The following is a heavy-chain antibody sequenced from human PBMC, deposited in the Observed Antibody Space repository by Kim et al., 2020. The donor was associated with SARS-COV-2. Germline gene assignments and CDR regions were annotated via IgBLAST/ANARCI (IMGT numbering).Heavy chain of an antibody. V-gene: IGHV3-30*18. CDR3: AKPIYSSGWSYYFDY. CDR2: ISYDGSNK. J-gene: IGHJ4*02. D-gene: IGHD6-19*01. Sequence: GGSLRLSCAASGFTFSSYGMHWVRQAPGKGLEWVAVISYDGSNKYYADSVKGRFTISRDNSKNTLYLQMNSLRAEDTAVYYCAKPIYSSGWSYYFDYWGQGTLVTVSS. CDR1: GFTFSSYG.